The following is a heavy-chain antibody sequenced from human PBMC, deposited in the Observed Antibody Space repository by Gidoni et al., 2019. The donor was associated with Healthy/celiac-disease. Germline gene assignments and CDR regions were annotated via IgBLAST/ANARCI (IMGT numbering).Heavy chain of an antibody. CDR3: ARETWSSSTPDY. D-gene: IGHD6-13*01. Sequence: EVQLVESGGGLVKPGGSLRLSCAASGFTFSSYSMNWVRQAPGKGLEWVSSISSSSSYIYYADSVKGRFTISRDNAKNSLYLQMNSLRAEDTAVYYCARETWSSSTPDYWGQGTLVTVSS. J-gene: IGHJ4*02. V-gene: IGHV3-21*01. CDR2: ISSSSSYI. CDR1: GFTFSSYS.